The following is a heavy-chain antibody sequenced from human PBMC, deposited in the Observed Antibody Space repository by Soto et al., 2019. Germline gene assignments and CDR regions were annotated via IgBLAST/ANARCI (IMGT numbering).Heavy chain of an antibody. CDR1: GYSFTSYW. J-gene: IGHJ6*04. D-gene: IGHD2-2*01. Sequence: GESLKISCKGSGYSFTSYWISWVRQMPGKGLEWMGRIDPSDSYTNYSPSFQGHVTISADKSISTAYLQWSSLKASDTAMYYCARRRVVPAAKYYYYYGMDVWGKGTTVTVSS. CDR3: ARRRVVPAAKYYYYYGMDV. CDR2: IDPSDSYT. V-gene: IGHV5-10-1*01.